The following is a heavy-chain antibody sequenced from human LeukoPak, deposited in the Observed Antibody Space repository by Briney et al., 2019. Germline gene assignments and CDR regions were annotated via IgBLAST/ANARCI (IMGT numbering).Heavy chain of an antibody. Sequence: SETLSLTCTVSGGSISSYYWSWIRQPAGKGLEWIGRIYTSGNTNYNPSLKSRVTMSVDTSKNQFSLRLSSVTAADTAMYFCARAYSRSYSHFDDWGQGTLVTVSS. CDR3: ARAYSRSYSHFDD. CDR2: IYTSGNT. J-gene: IGHJ4*02. CDR1: GGSISSYY. D-gene: IGHD1-26*01. V-gene: IGHV4-4*07.